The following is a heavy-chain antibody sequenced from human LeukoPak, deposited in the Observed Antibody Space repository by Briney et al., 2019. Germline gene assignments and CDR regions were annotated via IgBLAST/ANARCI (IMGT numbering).Heavy chain of an antibody. V-gene: IGHV3-23*01. CDR2: ISGSGGST. D-gene: IGHD4-17*01. Sequence: GGSLRLSCAASGFTFGSYAMSWVRQAPGKGLEWVSAISGSGGSTYYADSVKGRFTISRDNSKNTLYLQMNSLRAEDTAVYYCANVGDYDKVHNWFDPWGQGTLVTVSS. CDR3: ANVGDYDKVHNWFDP. CDR1: GFTFGSYA. J-gene: IGHJ5*02.